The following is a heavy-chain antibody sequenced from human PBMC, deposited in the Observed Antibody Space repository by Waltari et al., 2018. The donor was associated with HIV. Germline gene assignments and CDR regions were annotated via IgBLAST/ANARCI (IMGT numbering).Heavy chain of an antibody. CDR1: GFSFSTYA. J-gene: IGHJ4*02. Sequence: EVQLLESGGGFVQPGGSLRLSCAASGFSFSTYAMSWVRQAPGKGLGVVSAISGIGYNTYYADSGKGRFTISRDNAKNTLYLQMSSLRAEDTAVYYCAKGKTGDFWGQGTLVTVSS. CDR3: AKGKTGDF. V-gene: IGHV3-23*01. CDR2: ISGIGYNT.